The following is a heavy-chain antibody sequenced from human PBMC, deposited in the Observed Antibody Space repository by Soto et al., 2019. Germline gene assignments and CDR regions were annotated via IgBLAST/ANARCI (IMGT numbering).Heavy chain of an antibody. D-gene: IGHD3-9*01. J-gene: IGHJ4*02. Sequence: GGSLRLSCAASGFTFSSYAMSWVRQAPGKGLEWVSAISGSGGSTYYADSVEGRFTISRDNSKNTLYLQMNSLRAEDTAVYYCATGFLRYFDTSDYWGQGTLVTVSS. V-gene: IGHV3-23*01. CDR3: ATGFLRYFDTSDY. CDR2: ISGSGGST. CDR1: GFTFSSYA.